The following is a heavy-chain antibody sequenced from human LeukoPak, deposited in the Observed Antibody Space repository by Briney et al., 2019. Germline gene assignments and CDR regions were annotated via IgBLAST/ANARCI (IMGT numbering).Heavy chain of an antibody. CDR3: ARSRGYSYGTTFLDY. CDR1: GGSISSYY. Sequence: SETLSLTCTVSGGSISSYYWSWIRQPPGKGLEWIGYIYYSGSTNYNPSLKSRVTISVDTSKNQFSLKLTSVTAADTAVYYCARSRGYSYGTTFLDYWGQGTLVTVSS. J-gene: IGHJ4*02. D-gene: IGHD5-18*01. V-gene: IGHV4-59*08. CDR2: IYYSGST.